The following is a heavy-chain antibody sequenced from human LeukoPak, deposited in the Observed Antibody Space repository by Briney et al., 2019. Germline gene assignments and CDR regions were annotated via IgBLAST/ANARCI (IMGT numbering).Heavy chain of an antibody. CDR3: AKETTGYSYEWDY. V-gene: IGHV3-23*01. CDR1: GFTFSNYA. CDR2: ISGSGGST. J-gene: IGHJ4*02. Sequence: GGSLRLSCAASGFTFSNYAMSWVRQAPGKGLEWVSAISGSGGSTYYADSVKGRFAISRDNSKNTLYLQMNSLRAEDTAVYYCAKETTGYSYEWDYWGQGTLVTVSS. D-gene: IGHD5-18*01.